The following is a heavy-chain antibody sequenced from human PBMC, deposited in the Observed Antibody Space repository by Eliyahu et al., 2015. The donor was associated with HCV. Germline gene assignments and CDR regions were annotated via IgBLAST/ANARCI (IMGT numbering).Heavy chain of an antibody. Sequence: QVQLQQWGAGLLKPSETLSLTCAVYGGSFSGYYWSWIRQPPGKGLEWIGEINHSGSTNYNPSLKSRVTISVDTSKNQFSLKLSSVTAADTAVYYCASSTGYSYGFVGYWGQGTLVTVSS. J-gene: IGHJ4*02. CDR3: ASSTGYSYGFVGY. D-gene: IGHD5-18*01. CDR1: GGSFSGYY. CDR2: INHSGST. V-gene: IGHV4-34*01.